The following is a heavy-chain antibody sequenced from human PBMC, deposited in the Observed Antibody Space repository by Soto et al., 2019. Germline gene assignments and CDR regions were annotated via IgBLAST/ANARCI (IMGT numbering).Heavy chain of an antibody. V-gene: IGHV3-7*01. CDR3: TRGHYSESL. CDR1: GFDFTNSW. J-gene: IGHJ4*02. D-gene: IGHD1-26*01. CDR2: IKRDGSEE. Sequence: EGQLVESGGGLVQPGGSLRLSCSASGFDFTNSWMNWVRQGPGKGLEWVANIKRDGSEEYYVDSVKGRFTISRDNARNSLFLQMNSLRADYTAVYYCTRGHYSESLGGQGTLVTVSS.